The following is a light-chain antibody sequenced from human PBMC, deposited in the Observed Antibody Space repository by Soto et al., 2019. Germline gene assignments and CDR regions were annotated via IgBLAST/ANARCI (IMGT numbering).Light chain of an antibody. V-gene: IGKV3-15*01. CDR2: GAS. CDR3: QQYNNWPRT. Sequence: ERVITQSPATLSVSPGERATLSGRASQSVSNNLAWYQQKPGQAPRLLIFGASTRATGIPARFSGSGSGTEFTLTISSLQSEDFAVYYCQQYNNWPRTFGQGTKV. CDR1: QSVSNN. J-gene: IGKJ1*01.